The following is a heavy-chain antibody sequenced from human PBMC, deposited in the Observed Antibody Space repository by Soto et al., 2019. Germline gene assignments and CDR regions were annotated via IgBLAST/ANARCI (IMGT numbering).Heavy chain of an antibody. D-gene: IGHD1-26*01. Sequence: PGGSLRLSCAASGFTSSSYGMHWVRQAPGKGLEWVAVISYDGSNKYYADSVKGRFTISRDNSKNTLYLQMNSLRAEDTAVYYCAKVLTVGATTSDYWGQGTLVTVSS. CDR1: GFTSSSYG. V-gene: IGHV3-30*18. CDR3: AKVLTVGATTSDY. J-gene: IGHJ4*02. CDR2: ISYDGSNK.